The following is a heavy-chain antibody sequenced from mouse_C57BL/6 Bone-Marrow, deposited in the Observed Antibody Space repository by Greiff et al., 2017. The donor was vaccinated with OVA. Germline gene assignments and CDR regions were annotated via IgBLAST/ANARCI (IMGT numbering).Heavy chain of an antibody. D-gene: IGHD1-1*01. V-gene: IGHV5-4*01. CDR1: GFTFSSYA. CDR2: ISDGGSYT. J-gene: IGHJ1*03. CDR3: ARDLIYYGSSPYWGFDV. Sequence: EVQLVESGGGLVKPGGSLKLSCAASGFTFSSYAMSWVRQTPEKRLEWVATISDGGSYTYYPDNVKGRFTISRDNAKNNLYLQMSHLKSEDTAMDYCARDLIYYGSSPYWGFDVWGTGTTVTVSS.